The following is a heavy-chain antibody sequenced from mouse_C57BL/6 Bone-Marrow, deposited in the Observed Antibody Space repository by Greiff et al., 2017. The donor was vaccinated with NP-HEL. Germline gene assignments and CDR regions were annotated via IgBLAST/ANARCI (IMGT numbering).Heavy chain of an antibody. J-gene: IGHJ4*01. D-gene: IGHD2-4*01. Sequence: DVKLVESGPGLVKPSQSLSLTCSVTGYSITSGYYWNWIRQFPGNKLEWMGYISYDGSNNYNPSLKNRISITRDTSKNQFFLKLNSVTTEDTATYYCASPYDYDDYAMDYWGQGTSVTVSS. V-gene: IGHV3-6*01. CDR2: ISYDGSN. CDR3: ASPYDYDDYAMDY. CDR1: GYSITSGYY.